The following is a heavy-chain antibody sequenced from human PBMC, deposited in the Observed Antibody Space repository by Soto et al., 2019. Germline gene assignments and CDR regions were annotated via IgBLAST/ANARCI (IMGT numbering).Heavy chain of an antibody. Sequence: ASVKVSCKASGYTFTSYGISWVRQAPGQGLEWMGWISAYNGNTNYAQKLQGRVTMTTDTSTSTAYMELRSLRSDDTAVYYCARVQGYYDSSGYEDAFDIWGKGTMVTVSS. CDR1: GYTFTSYG. D-gene: IGHD3-22*01. V-gene: IGHV1-18*01. CDR3: ARVQGYYDSSGYEDAFDI. CDR2: ISAYNGNT. J-gene: IGHJ3*02.